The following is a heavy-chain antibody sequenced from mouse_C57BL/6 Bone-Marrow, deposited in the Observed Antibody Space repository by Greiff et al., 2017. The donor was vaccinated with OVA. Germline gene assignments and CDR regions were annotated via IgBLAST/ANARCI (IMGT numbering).Heavy chain of an antibody. CDR3: AIDSNYAMDY. CDR1: GYTFTSYC. J-gene: IGHJ4*01. D-gene: IGHD2-5*01. V-gene: IGHV1-74*01. CDR2: IHPTDSDT. Sequence: QVQLQQSGAELVKPGASVKVSCKASGYTFTSYCMHWVKQRPGQGLEWIGRIHPTDSDTNYNQKFKGKATLTVDKSSSTAYMQLNILTSEDTAVYCCAIDSNYAMDYWGKGTSVTVS.